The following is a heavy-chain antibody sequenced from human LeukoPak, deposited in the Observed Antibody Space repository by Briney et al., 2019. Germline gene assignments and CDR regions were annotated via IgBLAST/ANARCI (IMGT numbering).Heavy chain of an antibody. CDR1: GFTFGSYA. Sequence: GGSLRLSCAASGFTFGSYAMTWVRQAPGKGLEWVSTVSSGGVGIYYADSVKGRFTISRDNSMHTLYLQMNSLRADDTAVYYCAKRYSYGSDYFDYWGRGTLVTVSS. J-gene: IGHJ4*02. D-gene: IGHD5-18*01. CDR2: VSSGGVGI. CDR3: AKRYSYGSDYFDY. V-gene: IGHV3-23*01.